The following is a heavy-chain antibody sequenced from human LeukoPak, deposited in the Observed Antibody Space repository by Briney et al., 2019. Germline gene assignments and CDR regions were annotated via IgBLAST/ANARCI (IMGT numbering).Heavy chain of an antibody. CDR3: ARGVGAVVPAAIAYYYYYYMDV. D-gene: IGHD2-2*01. CDR2: INHSGST. J-gene: IGHJ6*03. Sequence: PSETLSLTCAVYGGSFSGYYWSWIRQPPGKGLEWIGEINHSGSTNYNPSLKSRVSISVDTSKKQFSLKLSSVTAADTAVYYCARGVGAVVPAAIAYYYYYYMDVWGKGTTVTVSS. V-gene: IGHV4-34*01. CDR1: GGSFSGYY.